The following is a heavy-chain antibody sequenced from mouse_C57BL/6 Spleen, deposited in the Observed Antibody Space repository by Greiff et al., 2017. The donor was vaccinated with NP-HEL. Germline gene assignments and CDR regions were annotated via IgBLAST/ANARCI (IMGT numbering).Heavy chain of an antibody. CDR2: ISYSGST. J-gene: IGHJ1*03. Sequence: DVKLQESGPGLAKPSQTLSLTCSVTGYSITSDYWNWIRKFPGNKLEYMGYISYSGSTYYNPSLKSRISITRDTSKTQYYLQLNSVTTEDTATDYCARDKAPYWYFDDWGTGTTVTVSS. V-gene: IGHV3-8*01. CDR3: ARDKAPYWYFDD. CDR1: GYSITSDY.